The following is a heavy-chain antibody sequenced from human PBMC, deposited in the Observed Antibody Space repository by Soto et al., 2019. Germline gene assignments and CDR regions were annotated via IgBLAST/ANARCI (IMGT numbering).Heavy chain of an antibody. V-gene: IGHV3-21*01. CDR2: ISSSASHI. D-gene: IGHD2-15*01. J-gene: IGHJ5*02. CDR3: ARGYTGYCSGGTCYWFDP. CDR1: GFSFSSYS. Sequence: EVQLVESGGGLVKPGGSLRLSCAASGFSFSSYSMNWVRQAPGKGLEWVSSISSSASHINYADSVKGRFTISRDNAKKSLDLQMNSLRAEDTAVYYWARGYTGYCSGGTCYWFDPCGQGTLVTVSS.